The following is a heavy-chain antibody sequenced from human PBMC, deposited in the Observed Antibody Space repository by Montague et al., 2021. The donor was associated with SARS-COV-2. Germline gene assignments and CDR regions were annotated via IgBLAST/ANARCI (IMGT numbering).Heavy chain of an antibody. Sequence: NPSLESRVTISADTSKNHFSLKLRSVTAADTAVYYCAREISVPDYFDYWGQGTLVTVS. V-gene: IGHV4-61*03. D-gene: IGHD2-15*01. CDR3: AREISVPDYFDY. J-gene: IGHJ4*02.